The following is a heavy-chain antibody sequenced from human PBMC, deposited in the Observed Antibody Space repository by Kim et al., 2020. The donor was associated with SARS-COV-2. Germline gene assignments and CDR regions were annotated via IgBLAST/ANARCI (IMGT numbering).Heavy chain of an antibody. Sequence: GGSQRLSCAASGFTFSSYAMHWVRQAPGKGLEWVAVISYDGSNKYYADSVKGRFTISRDNSKNTLYLQMNSLRAEDTAVYYCARDRKVLRYFDWLLSERDYYYGMDVWGQGTTVTVSS. CDR1: GFTFSSYA. D-gene: IGHD3-9*01. J-gene: IGHJ6*02. V-gene: IGHV3-30-3*01. CDR3: ARDRKVLRYFDWLLSERDYYYGMDV. CDR2: ISYDGSNK.